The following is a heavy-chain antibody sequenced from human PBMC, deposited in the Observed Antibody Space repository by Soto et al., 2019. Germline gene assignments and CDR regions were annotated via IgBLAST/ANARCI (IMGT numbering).Heavy chain of an antibody. CDR1: GGSISSYY. CDR2: IYYSGST. V-gene: IGHV4-59*01. CDR3: ARGKRFLEWDPPPGGFDP. Sequence: SETLSLTCTVSGGSISSYYWSWIRQPPGKGLEWIGYIYYSGSTNYNPSLKSRVTISVDTSKNQFSLKLSSVTAADTAVYYCARGKRFLEWDPPPGGFDPWGQGTLVTVSS. J-gene: IGHJ5*02. D-gene: IGHD3-3*01.